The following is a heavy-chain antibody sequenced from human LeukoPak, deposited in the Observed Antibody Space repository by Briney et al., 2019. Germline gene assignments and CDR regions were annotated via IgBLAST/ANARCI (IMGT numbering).Heavy chain of an antibody. D-gene: IGHD7-27*01. J-gene: IGHJ4*02. Sequence: SETLSLTCAVYGGSFSGYYWSWIRQPPGKGLEWIGEINHSGSTNYNPSLKSRVTISVDTSKNQFSLKLSSVTAADTAVYHCARLSWGFDYWGQGTLVTVSS. CDR1: GGSFSGYY. CDR3: ARLSWGFDY. V-gene: IGHV4-34*01. CDR2: INHSGST.